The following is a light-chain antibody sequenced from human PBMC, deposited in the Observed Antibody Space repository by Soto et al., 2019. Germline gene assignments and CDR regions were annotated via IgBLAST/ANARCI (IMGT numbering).Light chain of an antibody. CDR3: QESYSSPAVS. V-gene: IGKV1-39*01. CDR2: ATS. Sequence: DIQMTQSPSSLSASLGDRVTIPCRASQNIDNYLNWYQHKPGKAPKLLIYATSTLHSGVPARFSGSGSGTEFTLTISSLQAEDFATYLCQESYSSPAVSFGGGTKVDIK. CDR1: QNIDNY. J-gene: IGKJ4*01.